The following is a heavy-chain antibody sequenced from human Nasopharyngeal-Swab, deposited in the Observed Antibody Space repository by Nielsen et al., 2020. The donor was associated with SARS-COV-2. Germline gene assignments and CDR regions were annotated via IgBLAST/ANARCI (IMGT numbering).Heavy chain of an antibody. CDR2: FYYSGIT. D-gene: IGHD1-26*01. Sequence: SETLSLTCNASGSFISSYYWSWIRQSPGKGLEWIGYFYYSGITNYNPSLKSRVTILIDTSKNQFSLKLNSVTAADTAVYYCAREVVGGLVDSWGQGTLVTVSS. V-gene: IGHV4-59*12. J-gene: IGHJ4*02. CDR1: GSFISSYY. CDR3: AREVVGGLVDS.